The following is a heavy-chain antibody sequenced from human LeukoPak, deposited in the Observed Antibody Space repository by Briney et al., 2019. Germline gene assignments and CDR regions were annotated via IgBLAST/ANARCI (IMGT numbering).Heavy chain of an antibody. J-gene: IGHJ4*02. D-gene: IGHD6-6*01. CDR2: INSDGSEG. V-gene: IGHV3-7*01. CDR3: ARDIAARRFDH. CDR1: GFTFSGFW. Sequence: GGSLRLSCAVSGFTFSGFWMSWSRQAPGKGLEWVASINSDGSEGYYADVVKGRFTISRDNAKNSLYLQINSLRAEDTAVYYCARDIAARRFDHWGQGTLVTVSS.